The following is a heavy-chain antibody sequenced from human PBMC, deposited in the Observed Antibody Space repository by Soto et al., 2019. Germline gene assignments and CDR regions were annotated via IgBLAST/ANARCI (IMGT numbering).Heavy chain of an antibody. CDR3: VRHVRHGSSSVVRSLDP. CDR2: ISPSDSSV. D-gene: IGHD6-6*01. Sequence: EVQLVQSGAEVREPGESLQISCQGSGYSFPNNWIGWVRQMPGKGLEWMGIISPSDSSVRYSPSFQGQVTNSVDKSVNTAYLQWSNLKASDTAMYYCVRHVRHGSSSVVRSLDPWGRGALVTVSS. V-gene: IGHV5-51*01. J-gene: IGHJ2*01. CDR1: GYSFPNNW.